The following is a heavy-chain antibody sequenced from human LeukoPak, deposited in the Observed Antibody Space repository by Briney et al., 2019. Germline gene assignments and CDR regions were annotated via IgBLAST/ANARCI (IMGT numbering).Heavy chain of an antibody. CDR2: ITGSGVST. CDR3: AKRRGATNGDFDY. D-gene: IGHD2-8*01. CDR1: GFTFSNNV. V-gene: IGHV3-23*01. Sequence: GGSLRLSCAASGFTFSNNVVSWVRQAPGKGLEWVSAITGSGVSTFYADSVKGRFTISRDNSKNTLYLEMNSLRVEDTAVYYCAKRRGATNGDFDYWGQGTLVTVSS. J-gene: IGHJ4*02.